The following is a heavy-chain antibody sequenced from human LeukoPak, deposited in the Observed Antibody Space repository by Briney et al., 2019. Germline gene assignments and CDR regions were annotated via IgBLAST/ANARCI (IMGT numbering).Heavy chain of an antibody. Sequence: GGSLRLSCAASGFTYSSYGIHWVRQAPGKGLEWVAVVWYDGRNKNYAESVKGRFTISRDNSKNTLYLQMNSLRAEDTAVCYCATLWALSAFDIWGQGTKVTVSS. D-gene: IGHD3-16*01. CDR2: VWYDGRNK. CDR3: ATLWALSAFDI. J-gene: IGHJ3*02. V-gene: IGHV3-33*01. CDR1: GFTYSSYG.